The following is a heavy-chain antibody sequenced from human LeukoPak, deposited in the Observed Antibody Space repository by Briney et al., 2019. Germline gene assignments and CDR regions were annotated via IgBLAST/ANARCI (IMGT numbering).Heavy chain of an antibody. CDR1: GFTLYSLP. V-gene: IGHV3-23*01. D-gene: IGHD1-26*01. CDR2: ISGSGGST. J-gene: IGHJ4*02. Sequence: GGSLRLSCAPSGFTLYSLPMRWLRQAPGEGLGWLSAISGSGGSTYDADSVKGRFNISRDNSKNTLYLQMNSLRAEDTALYYCAKSGARNYFDYWGQGTLVTVSS. CDR3: AKSGARNYFDY.